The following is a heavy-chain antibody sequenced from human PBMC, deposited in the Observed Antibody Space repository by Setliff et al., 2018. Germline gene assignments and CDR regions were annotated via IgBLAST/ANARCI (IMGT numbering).Heavy chain of an antibody. V-gene: IGHV3-30-3*01. CDR3: VRDRFRELQPFDH. CDR1: GFPFNRYA. D-gene: IGHD3-16*01. Sequence: GESLTISCAASGFPFNRYAMHWVRQPPGKGLEWVAAISFDGANTYYTDSVRGRFTVSRDDSENTFYLQINSLRPEDTAVYYCVRDRFRELQPFDHWGPGTLVTVSS. CDR2: ISFDGANT. J-gene: IGHJ4*02.